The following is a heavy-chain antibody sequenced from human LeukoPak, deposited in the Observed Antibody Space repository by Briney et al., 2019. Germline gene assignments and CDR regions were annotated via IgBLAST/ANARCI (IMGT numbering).Heavy chain of an antibody. Sequence: ASVKVSCKASGYTFTGYYMHWVRQAPGQGLEWMGWINPNSGGTNYAQKFQGRVTMTRDTSISTAYMELSGLRSDDTAVYYCARSGYSYGYGDYWGQGTLVTVSS. CDR1: GYTFTGYY. V-gene: IGHV1-2*02. D-gene: IGHD5-18*01. CDR3: ARSGYSYGYGDY. CDR2: INPNSGGT. J-gene: IGHJ4*02.